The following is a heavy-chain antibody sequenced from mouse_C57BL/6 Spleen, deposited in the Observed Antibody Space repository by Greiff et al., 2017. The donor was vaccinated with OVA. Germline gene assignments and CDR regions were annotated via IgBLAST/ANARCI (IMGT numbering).Heavy chain of an antibody. CDR2: INPGSGGT. CDR3: SRDRRGYAMDY. J-gene: IGHJ4*01. CDR1: GYAFTNYL. V-gene: IGHV1-54*01. Sequence: VQLQQSGAELVRPGTSVKVSCKASGYAFTNYLLEWVKQRPGQGLEWIGVINPGSGGTNYNEKFKGKATLTADKSSSTAYMQLSSLTSEDSAVYFCSRDRRGYAMDYWGQGTSVTVSS.